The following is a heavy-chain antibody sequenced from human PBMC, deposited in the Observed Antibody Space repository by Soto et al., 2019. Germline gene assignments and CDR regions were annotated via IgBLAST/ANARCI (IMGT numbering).Heavy chain of an antibody. D-gene: IGHD2-8*01. V-gene: IGHV1-8*01. CDR1: GYTFPSYE. J-gene: IGHJ6*03. Sequence: ASVKVSHMASGYTFPSYELNWVGQAAAKEREWMGEMNRDSDNTGYAQKFQARVTMTRNTSISTAYMELSRLRSEDTAVYYCERTVVLMVYAVETYYYMDVWGKGTTVTVSS. CDR2: MNRDSDNT. CDR3: ERTVVLMVYAVETYYYMDV.